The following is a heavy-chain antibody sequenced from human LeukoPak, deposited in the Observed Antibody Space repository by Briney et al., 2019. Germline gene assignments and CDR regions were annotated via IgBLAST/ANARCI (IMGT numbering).Heavy chain of an antibody. D-gene: IGHD3-10*01. J-gene: IGHJ4*02. CDR2: INPNSGGT. CDR1: GYTFTGYY. CDR3: ARVWGITMVRGAPNYFDY. Sequence: GASVKVSCKASGYTFTGYYMHWVRQAPGQGLEWMGWINPNSGGTNYAQKFQGRVTMTRDTSISTAYMELSRLRSDDTAVYYCARVWGITMVRGAPNYFDYWGQGTLVTVSS. V-gene: IGHV1-2*02.